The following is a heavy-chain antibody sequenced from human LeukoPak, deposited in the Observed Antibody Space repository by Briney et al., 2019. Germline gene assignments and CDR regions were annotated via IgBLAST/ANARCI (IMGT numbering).Heavy chain of an antibody. CDR3: ERDYVYDILTGGYNWFDP. CDR1: GGSISSTNYY. CDR2: IYYSGTT. V-gene: IGHV4-39*07. Sequence: SETLSLTCSVSGGSISSTNYYWDWIRQPPGKGLEWIGTIYYSGTTYYNPSLKSRVTMSVDTSKNQFSLKLSSVTAADTAVYYCERDYVYDILTGGYNWFDPWGQGTLVTVSS. J-gene: IGHJ5*02. D-gene: IGHD3-9*01.